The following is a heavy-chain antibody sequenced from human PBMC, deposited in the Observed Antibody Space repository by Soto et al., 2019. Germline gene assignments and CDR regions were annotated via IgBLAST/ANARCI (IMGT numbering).Heavy chain of an antibody. D-gene: IGHD2-15*01. CDR3: ARGCDEGGSCGG. CDR1: GFTFSSYA. J-gene: IGHJ4*02. CDR2: ISYDGSNK. V-gene: IGHV3-30-3*01. Sequence: QVQLVESGGGVVQPGRSLRLSCAASGFTFSSYAMHWVRQAPGKGLEWVAVISYDGSNKYYADSVKGRFTITRDNSKNTLYLQMNSLRAEDTAVYYCARGCDEGGSCGGWGQGTLVTVSS.